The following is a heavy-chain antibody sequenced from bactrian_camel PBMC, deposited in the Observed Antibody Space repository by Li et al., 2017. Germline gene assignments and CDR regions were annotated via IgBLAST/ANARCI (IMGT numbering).Heavy chain of an antibody. V-gene: IGHV3S6*01. Sequence: HVQLVESGGGSVQAGGSLRLSCAASTSGYSHICMGWFRQAPGKGLEWVSSIYNDAKYTFSTDSVKGRFTISRDNAKNTLYFELSMLKTEDTAMYYCARDVTRTYCSGGYCYSWYEYWSQGTQVTVS. CDR3: ARDVTRTYCSGGYCYSWYEY. CDR1: TSGYSHIC. CDR2: IYNDAKYT. D-gene: IGHD2*01. J-gene: IGHJ4*01.